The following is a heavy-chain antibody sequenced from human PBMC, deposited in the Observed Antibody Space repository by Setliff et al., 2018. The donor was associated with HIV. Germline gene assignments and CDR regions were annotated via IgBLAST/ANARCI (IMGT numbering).Heavy chain of an antibody. CDR2: FMYTDIHYVKYLN. Sequence: SETLSLTCAVYGASFVGDNHWSWIRQTPERGLEWIAYFMYTDIHYVKYLNYRNPSLASRLSISVDKSKNQFSLTLSSVTAADTAVYYCARARSDWYNVRPYYFDLWGQGTPVTVSS. CDR1: GASFVGDNH. J-gene: IGHJ4*02. CDR3: ARARSDWYNVRPYYFDL. V-gene: IGHV4-30-4*01. D-gene: IGHD6-19*01.